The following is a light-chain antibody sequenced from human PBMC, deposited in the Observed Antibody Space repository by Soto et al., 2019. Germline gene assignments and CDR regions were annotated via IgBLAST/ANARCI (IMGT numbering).Light chain of an antibody. CDR3: CSYVGRVV. J-gene: IGLJ2*01. CDR2: DVS. CDR1: SSDVGGYNY. V-gene: IGLV2-11*01. Sequence: QSVLTQPRSVSGSPGQSVTISCTGTSSDVGGYNYVSWYQQHPGKAPKLMIYDVSKRPSGVPDRFSGSKSGNTASLTISGLQAEDEADYYCCSYVGRVVFGGGTKVTVL.